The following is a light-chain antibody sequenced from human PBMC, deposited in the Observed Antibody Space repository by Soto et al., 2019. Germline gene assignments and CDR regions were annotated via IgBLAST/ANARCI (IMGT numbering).Light chain of an antibody. Sequence: DIQMTQSPSSLSASVGDRVTIACRASQSISSYLNWYQQKPGKAPKVLIYAASSLESGVPSRFSGSGSGTDFNLTISSLQPEDFATDYCQQSYSTPRTFGQGTKVDIK. CDR3: QQSYSTPRT. CDR1: QSISSY. J-gene: IGKJ1*01. CDR2: AAS. V-gene: IGKV1-39*01.